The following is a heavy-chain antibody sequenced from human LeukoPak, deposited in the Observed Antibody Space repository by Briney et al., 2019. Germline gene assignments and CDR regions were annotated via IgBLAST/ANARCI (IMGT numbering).Heavy chain of an antibody. J-gene: IGHJ5*02. V-gene: IGHV4-4*07. CDR3: AREGSYSTENWFDP. CDR1: GGCISSDY. Sequence: SETLSLTCTVSGGCISSDYWSWIRQPAGKGLEWIGRIYTSGSTNYNPSLKSRVTMSVDASKNQFSLKLSSVTAADTAVYYCAREGSYSTENWFDPWGQGTLVTVSS. CDR2: IYTSGST. D-gene: IGHD6-13*01.